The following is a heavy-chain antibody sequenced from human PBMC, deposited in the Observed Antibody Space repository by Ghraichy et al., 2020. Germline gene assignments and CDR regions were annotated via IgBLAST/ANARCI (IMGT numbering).Heavy chain of an antibody. CDR1: GGSFNDYY. CDR3: ARGWPPLHNYGYVADY. J-gene: IGHJ4*02. CDR2: INHSGST. Sequence: QTLSLTCAVFGGSFNDYYWGWIRQPPGKGLEWIGEINHSGSTDYNPSLKSRVTISLDTSKNQFSLKLSSVTAADTAVYYCARGWPPLHNYGYVADYWGQGTLVTVSP. V-gene: IGHV4-34*01. D-gene: IGHD5-18*01.